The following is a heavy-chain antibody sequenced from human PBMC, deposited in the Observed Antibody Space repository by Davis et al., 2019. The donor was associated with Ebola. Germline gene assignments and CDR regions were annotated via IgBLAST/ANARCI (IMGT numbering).Heavy chain of an antibody. CDR1: GFTFSDYY. Sequence: GGSLRLSCTASGFTFSDYYMSWIRQAPGKGLEWVSYISSSSSYTNYADSVKGRFTISRDNAKNSLYLQMISLRAEDTAVYYCARASGWSYSFDYWGQGTLVTVSS. D-gene: IGHD6-19*01. J-gene: IGHJ4*02. V-gene: IGHV3-11*06. CDR3: ARASGWSYSFDY. CDR2: ISSSSSYT.